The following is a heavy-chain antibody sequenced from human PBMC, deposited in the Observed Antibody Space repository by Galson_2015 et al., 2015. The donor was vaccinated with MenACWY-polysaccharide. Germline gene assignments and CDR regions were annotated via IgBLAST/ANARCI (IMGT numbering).Heavy chain of an antibody. CDR2: ISGSGAST. CDR3: AKAGESYLYFDL. Sequence: SLILSWAASGFTVSSYAMSWVGPAAGKGLEWVSVISGSGASTYSAVSVKGRLSISRDISKNTLYLQMNSLRAEDTAVYYCAKAGESYLYFDLWGRGSLVTVSS. CDR1: GFTVSSYA. J-gene: IGHJ2*01. V-gene: IGHV3-23*01.